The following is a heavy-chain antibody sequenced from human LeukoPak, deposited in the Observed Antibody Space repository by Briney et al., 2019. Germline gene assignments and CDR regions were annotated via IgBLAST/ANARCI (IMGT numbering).Heavy chain of an antibody. V-gene: IGHV3-74*01. J-gene: IGHJ4*01. CDR3: ARGRNGFFDY. CDR1: GFTFTTSW. CDR2: INGDGGRT. Sequence: PGGSLRLSCAASGFTFTTSWMHWVRQAPGKGLVWVSQINGDGGRTRYADSVKGRLTIPRDNAKNTVYLQLNSLRTDDTAMYYCARGRNGFFDYWGRGTLVTVSS. D-gene: IGHD5-24*01.